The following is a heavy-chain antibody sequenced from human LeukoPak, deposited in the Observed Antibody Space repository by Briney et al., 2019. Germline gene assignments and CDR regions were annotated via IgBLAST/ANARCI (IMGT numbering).Heavy chain of an antibody. J-gene: IGHJ4*02. CDR3: ARDDNYGILVNVDY. V-gene: IGHV1-18*01. Sequence: ASVKVSCKTSGYSFILYGISWVRQAPGQGPEWMGWISTSTGDTKYTQKFQGRVTLTTDTSTSTAYMELSSLRSDDTAVYYCARDDNYGILVNVDYWGQGTLVTVSS. D-gene: IGHD4-11*01. CDR1: GYSFILYG. CDR2: ISTSTGDT.